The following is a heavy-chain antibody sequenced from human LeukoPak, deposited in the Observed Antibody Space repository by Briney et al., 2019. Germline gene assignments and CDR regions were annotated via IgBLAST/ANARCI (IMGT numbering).Heavy chain of an antibody. J-gene: IGHJ4*02. D-gene: IGHD3-22*01. Sequence: GGSLRLSCAASGFTFSSYWMHWVRQAPGKGLVWVSRINSDGSSTSYADSVKGRFTISRDNAKNTLYLQMNSLRAEDTAVYYCARGVYYYDSSGDYLHYFDYWGQGTLVTVSS. CDR3: ARGVYYYDSSGDYLHYFDY. CDR2: INSDGSST. CDR1: GFTFSSYW. V-gene: IGHV3-74*01.